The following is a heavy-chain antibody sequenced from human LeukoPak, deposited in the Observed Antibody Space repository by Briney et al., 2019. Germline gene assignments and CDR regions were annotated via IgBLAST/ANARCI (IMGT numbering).Heavy chain of an antibody. CDR1: GYTFTSYG. J-gene: IGHJ4*02. CDR2: ISAYNGNT. Sequence: ASVKVSCKASGYTFTSYGISWVRQAPGQGLEWMGWISAYNGNTNYAQKLQGRVTMTTDTSTSTAYMGLRSLRSDDTAVYYCARDYLAYCGGDCYSGYDYWGQGTLVTVSS. CDR3: ARDYLAYCGGDCYSGYDY. V-gene: IGHV1-18*01. D-gene: IGHD2-21*02.